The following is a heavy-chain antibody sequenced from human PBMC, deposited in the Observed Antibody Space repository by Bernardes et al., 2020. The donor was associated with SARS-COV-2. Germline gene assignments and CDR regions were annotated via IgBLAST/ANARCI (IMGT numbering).Heavy chain of an antibody. Sequence: GPTLVKPTQTLTLTCTFSGFSLSTSGVGVGWIRQPPGKALEWLALIYWDDDKRYSPSLKSRLTITKDTSKNQVVLTMTNMGPVDTATYYCAKRQGCSSTSCYLKFDYWGQGTLVTVSS. CDR2: IYWDDDK. CDR3: AKRQGCSSTSCYLKFDY. V-gene: IGHV2-5*02. J-gene: IGHJ4*02. D-gene: IGHD2-2*01. CDR1: GFSLSTSGVG.